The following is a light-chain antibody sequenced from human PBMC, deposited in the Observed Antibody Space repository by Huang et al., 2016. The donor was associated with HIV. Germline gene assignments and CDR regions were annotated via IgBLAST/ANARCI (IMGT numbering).Light chain of an antibody. V-gene: IGKV3-11*01. J-gene: IGKJ1*01. CDR3: QQRNNWPPWT. CDR2: DAS. CDR1: QSSGSY. Sequence: EIVLTQSPATLSLSPGEGATLSCRASQSSGSYLAWYQQRPGQAPRLLIYDASIRATGIPARFSGRGSGTDFTLTISSLEPEDFAVYYCQQRNNWPPWTFGQGTKVELK.